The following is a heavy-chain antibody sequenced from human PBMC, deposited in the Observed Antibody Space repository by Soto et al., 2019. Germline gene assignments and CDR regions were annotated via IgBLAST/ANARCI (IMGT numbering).Heavy chain of an antibody. Sequence: GGSLRLSCAASGFTFSSYGMHWVRQAPGKGLEWVAVISYDGSNKYYADSVKGRFTISRDNSKNTLFLQLNSLRVEDTAVYYCARAVGPFDYWGQGTLVTVSS. V-gene: IGHV3-30*03. J-gene: IGHJ4*02. CDR1: GFTFSSYG. CDR3: ARAVGPFDY. D-gene: IGHD1-26*01. CDR2: ISYDGSNK.